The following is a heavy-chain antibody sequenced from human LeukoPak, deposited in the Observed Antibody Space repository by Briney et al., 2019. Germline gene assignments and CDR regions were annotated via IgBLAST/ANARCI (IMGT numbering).Heavy chain of an antibody. CDR2: IYYSGST. J-gene: IGHJ4*02. CDR3: ARDSSYYGSGSFDY. Sequence: SETLSLTCTVSGGSISSGGYYWSWIRQHPGKGLEGIGYIYYSGSTYYNPSLKSRVTISVDTSKNQFSLKLSSVTAADTAVYYCARDSSYYGSGSFDYWGQGTLVTVSS. CDR1: GGSISSGGYY. V-gene: IGHV4-31*03. D-gene: IGHD3-10*01.